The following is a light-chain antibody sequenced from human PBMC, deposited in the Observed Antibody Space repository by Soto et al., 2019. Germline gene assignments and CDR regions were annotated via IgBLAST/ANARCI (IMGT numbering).Light chain of an antibody. J-gene: IGKJ1*01. Sequence: EVVLTQSPATLSLSPGERATLSCRSSQSVDIRLAWYQQKPGQAPRLLIYDASTRATGIPARFSGSGAGTDFTLTITSLEPEDFAVYYCPHRTASPETFGQGTKVEIK. CDR2: DAS. CDR3: PHRTASPET. V-gene: IGKV3-11*01. CDR1: QSVDIR.